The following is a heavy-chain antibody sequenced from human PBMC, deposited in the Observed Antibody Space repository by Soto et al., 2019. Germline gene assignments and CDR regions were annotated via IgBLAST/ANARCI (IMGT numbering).Heavy chain of an antibody. CDR2: IYWSADRI. J-gene: IGHJ5*01. CDR1: GFTSNDYA. CDR3: IKDLRPGGADS. Sequence: GGSLRLSCAASGFTSNDYAMHWVRQVPGKGLEWVSGIYWSADRIDYADSVKGRFTVSRDNDKNTLYLQMNRQRDEDSDLYYCIKDLRPGGADSWGQGTQVTVSS. D-gene: IGHD3-10*01. V-gene: IGHV3-9*02.